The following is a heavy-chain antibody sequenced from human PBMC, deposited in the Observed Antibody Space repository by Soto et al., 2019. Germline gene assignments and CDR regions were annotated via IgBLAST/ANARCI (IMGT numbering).Heavy chain of an antibody. V-gene: IGHV1-69*02. J-gene: IGHJ6*03. CDR3: ARVPTTVTTIYYLVV. D-gene: IGHD4-17*01. Sequence: QVQLVQSGAEVKKPESSVKVSCKASGGTFSSYTISWVRQAPGQGLEWMGRIIPILGIANYAQKFQGRVTITADKSTSTGNMELSSVRSGDTAVYYCARVPTTVTTIYYLVVWGKGRTVTVAS. CDR1: GGTFSSYT. CDR2: IIPILGIA.